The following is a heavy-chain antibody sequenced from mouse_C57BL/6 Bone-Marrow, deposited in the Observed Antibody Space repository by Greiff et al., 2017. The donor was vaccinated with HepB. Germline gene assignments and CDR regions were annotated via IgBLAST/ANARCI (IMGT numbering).Heavy chain of an antibody. CDR3: ARSGEADYFDY. Sequence: EVKLVESGGGLVQPGGSLKLSCAASGFTFSDYYMYWVRQTPEKRLEWVAYISNGGGSTYYPDTVKGRFTISRDNAKNTLYLQMSRLKSEDTAMYYCARSGEADYFDYWGQGTTLTVSS. D-gene: IGHD1-3*01. J-gene: IGHJ2*01. CDR1: GFTFSDYY. CDR2: ISNGGGST. V-gene: IGHV5-12*01.